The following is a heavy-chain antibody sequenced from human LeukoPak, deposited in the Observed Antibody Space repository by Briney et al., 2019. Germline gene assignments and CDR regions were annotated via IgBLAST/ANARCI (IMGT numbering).Heavy chain of an antibody. CDR3: ARGAGWYNY. Sequence: PSETLSLTCTVSGGSISSYYWSWIRQPPGKGLEWIGYIYYTGSTSYNPSLRSRVTISIDTSKKQFSLKVSSVTAADTAVYYCARGAGWYNYWGQGTLVTVSS. V-gene: IGHV4-59*01. D-gene: IGHD6-19*01. CDR2: IYYTGST. J-gene: IGHJ4*02. CDR1: GGSISSYY.